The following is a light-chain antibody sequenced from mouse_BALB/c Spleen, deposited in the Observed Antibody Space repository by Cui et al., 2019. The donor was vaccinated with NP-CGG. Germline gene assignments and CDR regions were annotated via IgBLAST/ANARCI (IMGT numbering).Light chain of an antibody. Sequence: QPAVIQESAATTSPGETVTLTCRSSTGAVTTSNYANWVQEKPDHLFTGLIGGTNNRVPGVPARFSGSLIGDKAALTITGAQTEDEAIYFCALWYSNHWVFGGGTKLTVL. V-gene: IGLV1*01. J-gene: IGLJ1*01. CDR3: ALWYSNHWV. CDR1: TGAVTTSNY. CDR2: GTN.